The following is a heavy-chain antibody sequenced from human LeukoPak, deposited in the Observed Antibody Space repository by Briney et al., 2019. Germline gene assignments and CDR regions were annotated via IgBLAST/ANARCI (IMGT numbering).Heavy chain of an antibody. CDR2: ISSSSIYI. CDR3: AKGKDIVVVAATHYYFDY. V-gene: IGHV3-21*04. J-gene: IGHJ4*02. Sequence: GGSLRLSCAASGFTFSRNSMNWVRQAPGKGLEWVSSISSSSIYIYYADSVKGRFTISRDNAKNSLYLEMNSLRAEDTAVYYCAKGKDIVVVAATHYYFDYWGQGTLVTVSS. D-gene: IGHD2-15*01. CDR1: GFTFSRNS.